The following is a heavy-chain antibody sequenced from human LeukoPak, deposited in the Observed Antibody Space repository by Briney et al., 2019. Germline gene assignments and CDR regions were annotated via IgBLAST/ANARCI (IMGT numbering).Heavy chain of an antibody. J-gene: IGHJ4*02. D-gene: IGHD3-22*01. CDR1: GDSFSTSY. CDR2: IYTSGSA. Sequence: PSETLSLTCAVSGDSFSTSYWTWIRQPAGKGLEWIGRIYTSGSANYNPSLKSRVTMSIDTSKKQFSLNLSPVTAADTAVYYCARDLGYDSSGYHYWGQGTLVTVSS. CDR3: ARDLGYDSSGYHY. V-gene: IGHV4-4*07.